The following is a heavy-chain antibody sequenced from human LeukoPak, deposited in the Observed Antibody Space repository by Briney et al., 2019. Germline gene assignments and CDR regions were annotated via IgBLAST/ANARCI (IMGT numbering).Heavy chain of an antibody. CDR3: TRRGGNSYDNSL. D-gene: IGHD5-18*01. J-gene: IGHJ4*02. Sequence: SQTLSLTCAISGDSVSSNSAAWNWARQSPSRGLEWLGRTYYRSKWYNDYAVSVKGRITINPDTSKNQFSLQMNSVTPEDTAVYYCTRRGGNSYDNSLWGQGTLVTVSS. CDR2: TYYRSKWYN. V-gene: IGHV6-1*01. CDR1: GDSVSSNSAA.